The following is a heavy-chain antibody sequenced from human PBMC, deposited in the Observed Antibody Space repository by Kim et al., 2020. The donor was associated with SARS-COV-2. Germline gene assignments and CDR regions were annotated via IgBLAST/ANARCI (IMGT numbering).Heavy chain of an antibody. J-gene: IGHJ4*02. D-gene: IGHD2-15*01. V-gene: IGHV1-46*01. CDR1: GYTFTSYY. CDR3: ARDGIVVVVAAKHNLPDY. Sequence: ASVKVSCKASGYTFTSYYMHWVRQAPGQGLEWMGIINPSGGSTSYAQKFQGRVTMTRDTSTSTVYMELSSLRSEDTAVYYCARDGIVVVVAAKHNLPDYWGQGTLVTVSS. CDR2: INPSGGST.